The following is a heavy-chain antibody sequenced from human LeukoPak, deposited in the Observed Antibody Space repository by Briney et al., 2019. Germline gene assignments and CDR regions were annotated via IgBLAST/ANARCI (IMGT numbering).Heavy chain of an antibody. CDR3: AKDQYSSSYYFDY. D-gene: IGHD6-6*01. V-gene: IGHV3-30*02. Sequence: PGGSLRLSCAASGFTFSSYGMHWVRQAPGKGLEWVAFIRYDGSNKYYTGSVKDRFTISRDNSKNTLYLQMNSLRAEDTAVYYCAKDQYSSSYYFDYWGQGTLVTVSS. J-gene: IGHJ4*02. CDR1: GFTFSSYG. CDR2: IRYDGSNK.